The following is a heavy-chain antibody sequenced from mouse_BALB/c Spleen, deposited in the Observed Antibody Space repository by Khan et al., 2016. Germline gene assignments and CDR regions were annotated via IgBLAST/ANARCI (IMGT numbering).Heavy chain of an antibody. Sequence: QVQLRQSGTELMKPGASVKISCKAAGYTFSSYWIEWVKQRPGHGLEWIGDILPGSGSTNYNERFKGKATFTADTSSNTAYMQLSSLTSEDSAVSYCARGGNYVELGNWCQGTLVTVSA. J-gene: IGHJ3*01. CDR1: GYTFSSYW. V-gene: IGHV1-9*01. CDR3: ARGGNYVELGN. CDR2: ILPGSGST. D-gene: IGHD2-1*01.